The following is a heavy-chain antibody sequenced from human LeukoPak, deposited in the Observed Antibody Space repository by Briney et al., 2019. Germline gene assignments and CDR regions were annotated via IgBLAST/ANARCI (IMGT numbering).Heavy chain of an antibody. J-gene: IGHJ5*02. V-gene: IGHV4-59*08. CDR1: GGSITTYW. CDR3: ARHYSIAGGRLSGYWLDP. D-gene: IGHD3-16*01. CDR2: MYYTGST. Sequence: PSETLSLTCTVSGGSITTYWWSWFRQPPGKGLEWIAYMYYTGSTNYNPSLKSRVTISVDTSKNQVSLKLSSVTAADTAVYYCARHYSIAGGRLSGYWLDPWGQGTLVTVSS.